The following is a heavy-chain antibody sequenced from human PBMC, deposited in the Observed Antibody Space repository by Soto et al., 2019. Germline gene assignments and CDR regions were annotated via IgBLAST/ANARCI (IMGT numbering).Heavy chain of an antibody. D-gene: IGHD3-3*01. CDR3: ARGQRFSDWFDP. CDR1: GGSMTSYY. CDR2: VYSSGGT. Sequence: SETLSLTCAVSGGSMTSYYWTWIRQPAGKGLEGIGRVYSSGGTHYNPSLKSRVTISLDTSKNQFSLRLLSVTDADTAVYFCARGQRFSDWFDPWGQGTLVTVSS. V-gene: IGHV4-4*07. J-gene: IGHJ5*02.